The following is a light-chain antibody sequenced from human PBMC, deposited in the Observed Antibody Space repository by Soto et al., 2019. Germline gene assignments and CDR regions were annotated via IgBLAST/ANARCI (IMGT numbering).Light chain of an antibody. CDR3: SSFAGYNSVV. J-gene: IGLJ3*02. Sequence: QPVLTQPPSASGSPGQSVTISCTGTSSDVGGYNYVSWYQQHPGKAPKLMIYEVNKRPSGVPDRFSGSKSGNTASLTVSGLQAEDEADYYCSSFAGYNSVVFGGGTKLTVL. V-gene: IGLV2-8*01. CDR2: EVN. CDR1: SSDVGGYNY.